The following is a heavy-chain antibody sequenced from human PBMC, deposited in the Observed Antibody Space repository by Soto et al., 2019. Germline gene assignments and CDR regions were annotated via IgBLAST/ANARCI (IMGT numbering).Heavy chain of an antibody. J-gene: IGHJ4*02. D-gene: IGHD1-26*01. CDR1: GGSISSSSYY. V-gene: IGHV4-39*02. CDR2: IYYSGST. Sequence: SETLSLTCTVSGGSISSSSYYWGWIRQPPGKGLEWIGSIYYSGSTYYNPSLKSRVTISRDNPKNSLYLQMNSLRAEDTAFYFCAKDTEWGGGRNIWYYFDSWGLGTLVTVSS. CDR3: AKDTEWGGGRNIWYYFDS.